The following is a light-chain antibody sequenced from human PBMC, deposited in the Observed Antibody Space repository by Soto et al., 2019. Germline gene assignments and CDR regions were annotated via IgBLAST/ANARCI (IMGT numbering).Light chain of an antibody. V-gene: IGKV3-20*01. Sequence: EVVLTQSPGTLSLSPGERATLSCRASQSFSSSYLAWYQQKPGQAPRLLIYATSSRATGIPDRFSGSGSQTDFTLTISRLEPEDFAVYYCQQYGSSPPRVTFGQGTRLEIK. CDR1: QSFSSSY. CDR3: QQYGSSPPRVT. CDR2: ATS. J-gene: IGKJ5*01.